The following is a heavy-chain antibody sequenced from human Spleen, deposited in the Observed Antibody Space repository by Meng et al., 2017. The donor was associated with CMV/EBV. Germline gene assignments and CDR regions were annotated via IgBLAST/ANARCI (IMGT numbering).Heavy chain of an antibody. Sequence: KVSCKGSGYTFANYWIGWVRQMPGKGLEWMGIIYPGDSDTRYSPSFQGQVTISADKSISTAYLQWSSLKASDTAMYYCARRGRGHMDVWGQGTTVTVSS. CDR1: GYTFANYW. CDR3: ARRGRGHMDV. CDR2: IYPGDSDT. J-gene: IGHJ6*02. V-gene: IGHV5-51*01.